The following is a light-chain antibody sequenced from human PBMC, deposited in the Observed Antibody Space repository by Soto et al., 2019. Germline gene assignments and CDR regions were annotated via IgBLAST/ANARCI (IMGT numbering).Light chain of an antibody. Sequence: DIPMTQSPSTLSASVRDRVTITCRASQTISSWLAWFQQRPGRAPKFLIYKASDLESGVPSRFSGSGSGTEFTLTISSLQPDDFATYYCQQYKSYSPLTFGGGTKVEIK. CDR3: QQYKSYSPLT. V-gene: IGKV1-5*03. CDR2: KAS. J-gene: IGKJ4*01. CDR1: QTISSW.